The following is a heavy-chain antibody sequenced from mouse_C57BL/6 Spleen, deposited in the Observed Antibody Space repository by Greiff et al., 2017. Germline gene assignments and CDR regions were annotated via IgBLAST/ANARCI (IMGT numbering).Heavy chain of an antibody. CDR3: TTHYYGSSYANFDY. J-gene: IGHJ2*01. D-gene: IGHD1-1*01. CDR1: GFNIKDAY. Sequence: VQLQQSGAELVRPGASVKLSCTASGFNIKDAYMHWVKQRPEQGLAWIGWIDPENGDTEYASKFQGKATITADTSSNTAYLQLSSLTSEDTAVYYCTTHYYGSSYANFDYWGQGTTRTVSS. V-gene: IGHV14-4*01. CDR2: IDPENGDT.